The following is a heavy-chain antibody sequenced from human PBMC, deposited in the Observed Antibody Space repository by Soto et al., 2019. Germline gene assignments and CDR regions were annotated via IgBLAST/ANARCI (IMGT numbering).Heavy chain of an antibody. CDR1: GFTFSSYD. D-gene: IGHD1-7*01. Sequence: EVQLAESGGGMVQPGGSLRLSCVASGFTFSSYDMHWVRQAPGKGLEYVSSISSNGGTTYYGNSVKGRFTISRDNSKNTLYLQMGSLGAEDMAVCYCVRRVSGNYDYWGQGTLVTVSS. CDR3: VRRVSGNYDY. V-gene: IGHV3-64*01. J-gene: IGHJ4*02. CDR2: ISSNGGTT.